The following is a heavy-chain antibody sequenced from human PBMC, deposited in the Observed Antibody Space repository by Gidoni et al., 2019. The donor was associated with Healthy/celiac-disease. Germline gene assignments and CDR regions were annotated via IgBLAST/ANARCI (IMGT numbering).Heavy chain of an antibody. CDR1: GDTFSSYA. Sequence: QVQLVQSGAEVKKPGSSVQVSCKASGDTFSSYAISWVRQAPGQGLEWMGGIIPIFGTANYAQKFQGRVTITADESTSTAYMELSSLRSEDTAVYYCAAELVVAATFGYYGMDVWGQGTTVTVSS. CDR2: IIPIFGTA. CDR3: AAELVVAATFGYYGMDV. J-gene: IGHJ6*02. D-gene: IGHD2-15*01. V-gene: IGHV1-69*01.